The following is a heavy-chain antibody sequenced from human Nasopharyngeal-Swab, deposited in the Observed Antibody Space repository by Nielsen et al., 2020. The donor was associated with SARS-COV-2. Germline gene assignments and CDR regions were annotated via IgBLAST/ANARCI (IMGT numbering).Heavy chain of an antibody. Sequence: GESLKISCAASQFTFSSYHMNWLRQAPGKGLERVSSISTDSKYIYYDDSVRGRFTISRDNGQNSLYLQMNSLRVEDTAVYYCAREGTVTQHEAFDLWGQGTLVTVS. CDR3: AREGTVTQHEAFDL. D-gene: IGHD4-11*01. CDR2: ISTDSKYI. CDR1: QFTFSSYH. J-gene: IGHJ3*01. V-gene: IGHV3-21*06.